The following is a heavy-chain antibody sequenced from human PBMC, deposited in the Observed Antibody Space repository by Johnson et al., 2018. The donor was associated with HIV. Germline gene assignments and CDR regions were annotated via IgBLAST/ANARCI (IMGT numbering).Heavy chain of an antibody. V-gene: IGHV3-30-3*01. D-gene: IGHD2/OR15-2a*01. Sequence: QVQVVESGGAVVQPGTSLRLSCAASGFTFSGSVMHWVRQAPGKGLEWVASISLDGSNTHYADSVKGRFIISRDNSDNSLSLQMNSLRLGDTAVYYCAAPEYWGQGTMVTVSS. CDR2: ISLDGSNT. CDR1: GFTFSGSV. J-gene: IGHJ3*01. CDR3: AAPEY.